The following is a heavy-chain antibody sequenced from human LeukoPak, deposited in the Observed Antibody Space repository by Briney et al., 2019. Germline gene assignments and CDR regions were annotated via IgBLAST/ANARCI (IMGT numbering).Heavy chain of an antibody. CDR2: ISDRGTTT. D-gene: IGHD3-16*02. CDR1: GFTFSSHS. J-gene: IGHJ4*02. CDR3: AKDYYDYIWGSYRGYFDY. V-gene: IGHV3-23*01. Sequence: GGSLRLSCAASGFTFSSHSMAWVRQAPGKGLEWVSGISDRGTTTYYADSVKGRFTSSRDNSKNTLYLQMNSLRAEDTAVYYCAKDYYDYIWGSYRGYFDYWGQGTLVTVSS.